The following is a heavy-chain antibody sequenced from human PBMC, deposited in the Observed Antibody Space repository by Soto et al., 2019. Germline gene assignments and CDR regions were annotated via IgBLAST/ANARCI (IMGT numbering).Heavy chain of an antibody. CDR2: IDPSDSYT. CDR1: GYSFTSYW. J-gene: IGHJ6*02. Sequence: GESLKISCKGSGYSFTSYWISWERQMPGKGLEWMGRIDPSDSYTNYSPSFQGHVTISADKSISTAYLQWSSLKASDTAMYYCARHNPIAVAGTPGYYYYGMDVWGQGTTVTVSS. CDR3: ARHNPIAVAGTPGYYYYGMDV. D-gene: IGHD6-19*01. V-gene: IGHV5-10-1*01.